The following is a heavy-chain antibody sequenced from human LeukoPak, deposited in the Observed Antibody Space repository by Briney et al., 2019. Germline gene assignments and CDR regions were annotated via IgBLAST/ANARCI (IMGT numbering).Heavy chain of an antibody. V-gene: IGHV3-23*01. J-gene: IGHJ3*02. CDR3: AKRVVPAALTDAFNI. CDR2: ISGSGGIT. CDR1: GFTFSSYA. D-gene: IGHD2-2*01. Sequence: TGGSLRLSCAASGFTFSSYAMSWVRQAPGKGLEWVSAISGSGGITYFADSVKGRFTISRDNSKDTLYLQMDSLRAEDTAVYYCAKRVVPAALTDAFNIWGQGTMVTVSS.